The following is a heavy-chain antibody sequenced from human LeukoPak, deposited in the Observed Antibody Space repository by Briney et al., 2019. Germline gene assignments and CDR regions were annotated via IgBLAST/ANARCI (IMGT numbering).Heavy chain of an antibody. V-gene: IGHV4-34*01. CDR3: ARRRRIVGATPGAFDI. J-gene: IGHJ3*02. CDR1: GGSFSGYY. Sequence: SETLSLTCAVYGGSFSGYYWSWIRQPPGKGLEWIGEINHSGSTNYNPSLKSRVTISVVTSKNQFSLKLSSVTAADTAVYYCARRRRIVGATPGAFDIWGQGTMVTVSS. D-gene: IGHD1-26*01. CDR2: INHSGST.